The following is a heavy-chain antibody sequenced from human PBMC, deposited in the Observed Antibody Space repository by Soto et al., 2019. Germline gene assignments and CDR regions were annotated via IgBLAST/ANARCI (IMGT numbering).Heavy chain of an antibody. J-gene: IGHJ4*02. CDR1: GFTFDDHG. CDR2: INWNGGST. D-gene: IGHD1-26*01. CDR3: ARVRGDGELLYYFDY. V-gene: IGHV3-20*04. Sequence: EVQLVESGGGVVRPGGSLRLSCAASGFTFDDHGMSWVRQAPGKGLEWVSGINWNGGSTGYADSVKGRFTISRDNAKNSLYLQMNSLRAEDTALYYCARVRGDGELLYYFDYWGQGTLVTVSS.